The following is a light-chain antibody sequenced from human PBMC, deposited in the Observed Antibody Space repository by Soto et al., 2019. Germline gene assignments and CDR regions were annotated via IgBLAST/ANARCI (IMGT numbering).Light chain of an antibody. CDR3: CSYAGSYTLV. V-gene: IGLV2-11*01. CDR1: SSDVGAYNW. Sequence: QSALTQPRSVSESPGQSVTISCAGNSSDVGAYNWVSWYQQHPGKVPKLMINDVSRRPSGVPDRFSGSKSGNTASLTISGLQADDEADYYCCSYAGSYTLVFGGGTKLTVL. CDR2: DVS. J-gene: IGLJ3*02.